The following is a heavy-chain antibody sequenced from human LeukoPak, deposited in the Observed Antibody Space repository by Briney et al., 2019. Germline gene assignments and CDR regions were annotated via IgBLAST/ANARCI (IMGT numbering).Heavy chain of an antibody. V-gene: IGHV3-23*01. CDR1: GITFSTYA. J-gene: IGHJ4*02. D-gene: IGHD5-18*01. CDR2: ISGTGETT. CDR3: ARGGLPESVDY. Sequence: PGGSLRLSCAASGITFSTYAMTWVRQAPGKGLEWVSAISGTGETTYYSDSVKGRFTISRDNAKNSLYLQMNSLRAEDTAVYYCARGGLPESVDYWGQGTLVTVSS.